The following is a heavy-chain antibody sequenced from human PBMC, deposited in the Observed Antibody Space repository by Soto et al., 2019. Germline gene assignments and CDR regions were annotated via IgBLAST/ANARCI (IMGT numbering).Heavy chain of an antibody. CDR1: GFTFSSFA. CDR3: AREVWRPVTTAAGDHYYYDGMDV. Sequence: EVQLLESGGGLEQPGGSLRLSCAVSGFTFSSFAMTWVRQAPGKGLEWVSGISGDGISTYYTDSVKGRFTISRDNSKNTLYLQMNSLRVEDTAVYFCAREVWRPVTTAAGDHYYYDGMDVWGQGTRVTVSS. V-gene: IGHV3-23*01. J-gene: IGHJ6*02. CDR2: ISGDGIST. D-gene: IGHD4-17*01.